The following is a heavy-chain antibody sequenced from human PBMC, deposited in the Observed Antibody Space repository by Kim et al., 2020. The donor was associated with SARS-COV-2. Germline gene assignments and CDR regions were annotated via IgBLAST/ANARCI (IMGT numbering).Heavy chain of an antibody. D-gene: IGHD6-19*01. J-gene: IGHJ5*02. V-gene: IGHV1-3*01. CDR3: ASGQWLVPYNWFDP. CDR2: INAGNGDT. CDR1: GYSFTAYV. Sequence: ASVKVSCKASGYSFTAYVVHWVRQAPGQRLEWMGWINAGNGDTKYSQKFQGRVTITRDTSASTAYMELSSLRSEDTAVYYCASGQWLVPYNWFDPWGQGTLVTVSS.